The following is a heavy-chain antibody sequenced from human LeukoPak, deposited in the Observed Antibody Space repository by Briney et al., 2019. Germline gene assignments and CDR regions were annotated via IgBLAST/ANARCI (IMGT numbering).Heavy chain of an antibody. CDR3: GSRVLGGATTWDFDY. J-gene: IGHJ4*02. D-gene: IGHD1-26*01. V-gene: IGHV3-21*01. Sequence: GGSLRLSCAASGFTLSSYSMSWVRQAPGKGLEWVSSISSSSSYIYYADSVKGRFTISRDNAKNSLYLQINRLRAEDTAVYYCGSRVLGGATTWDFDYGGQEPLVPVP. CDR2: ISSSSSYI. CDR1: GFTLSSYS.